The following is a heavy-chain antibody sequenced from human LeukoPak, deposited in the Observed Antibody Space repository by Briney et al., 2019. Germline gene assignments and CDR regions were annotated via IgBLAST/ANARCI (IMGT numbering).Heavy chain of an antibody. D-gene: IGHD3-3*01. CDR2: INPNSGGT. CDR3: ARDGGLRVAEFDP. CDR1: GYTFTGYY. Sequence: ASVKVSCKASGYTFTGYYMHWVRQAPGQGLEWMGWINPNSGGTNYAQKFQGRVTMTRDTSISTAYMELSRLRSDDTAVYYCARDGGLRVAEFDPWGQGTLVTVSS. V-gene: IGHV1-2*02. J-gene: IGHJ5*02.